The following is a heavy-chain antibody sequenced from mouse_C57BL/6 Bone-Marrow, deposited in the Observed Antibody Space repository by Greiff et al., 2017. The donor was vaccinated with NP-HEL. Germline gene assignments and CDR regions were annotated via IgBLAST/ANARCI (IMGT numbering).Heavy chain of an antibody. CDR2: ISYDGSN. CDR3: AREHYYGSSSYYFDY. V-gene: IGHV3-6*01. D-gene: IGHD1-1*01. Sequence: VQLQQSGPGLVKPSQSLSLTCSVTGYSITSGYYWNWIRQFPGNKLEWMGYISYDGSNNYNPSLKNRISITRDTSKNQFFLKLNSVTTEDTATYYCAREHYYGSSSYYFDYWGQGTTLTVSS. J-gene: IGHJ2*01. CDR1: GYSITSGYY.